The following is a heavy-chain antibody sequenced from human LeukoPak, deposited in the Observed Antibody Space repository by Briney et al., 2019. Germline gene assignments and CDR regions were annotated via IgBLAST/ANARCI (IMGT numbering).Heavy chain of an antibody. CDR2: IYPGDSDT. D-gene: IGHD3-22*01. V-gene: IGHV5-51*01. CDR1: GYSFISYW. CDR3: ARTAYHDAFDV. J-gene: IGHJ3*01. Sequence: GESLKISCMGSGYSFISYWIGWVRQMPGKGLEWMGIIYPGDSDTRYSPSFQGQVTISVDKSISTASLQWSSLKASDTAMYYCARTAYHDAFDVWGQGTMVTVSS.